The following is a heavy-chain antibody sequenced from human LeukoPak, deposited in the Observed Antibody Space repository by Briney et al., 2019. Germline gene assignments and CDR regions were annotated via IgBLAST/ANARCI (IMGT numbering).Heavy chain of an antibody. J-gene: IGHJ4*02. Sequence: SETLSLTCTVSGGSISSYYWSWIRQPPGKGLEWIGYIYYSGSTNYNPSLKSRVTISVDTSKNQFSLKLSSVTAADTAVYYCARALPQMATISNLFDYWGPGNPGHRLL. CDR3: ARALPQMATISNLFDY. CDR1: GGSISSYY. V-gene: IGHV4-59*01. CDR2: IYYSGST. D-gene: IGHD5-24*01.